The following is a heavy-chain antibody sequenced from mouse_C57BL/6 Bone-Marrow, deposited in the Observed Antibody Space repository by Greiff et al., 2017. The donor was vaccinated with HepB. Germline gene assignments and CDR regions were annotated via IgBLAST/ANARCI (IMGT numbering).Heavy chain of an antibody. CDR3: ARMDGYDSWFAY. D-gene: IGHD2-2*01. CDR1: GFSLTSYA. J-gene: IGHJ3*01. V-gene: IGHV2-9-1*01. Sequence: VMLVESGPGLVAPSQSLSITCTVSGFSLTSYAISWVRQPPVKGLEWLGVIWTGGGTNYNSALKSRLSISKDNSKSQVFLKMNSLQTDDTARYYCARMDGYDSWFAYWGQGTLVTVSA. CDR2: IWTGGGT.